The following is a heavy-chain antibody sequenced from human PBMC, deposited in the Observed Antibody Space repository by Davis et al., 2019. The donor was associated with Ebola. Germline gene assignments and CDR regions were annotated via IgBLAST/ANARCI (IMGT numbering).Heavy chain of an antibody. CDR2: ISGSGGTT. Sequence: GGSLRLSCADSVITFSSYAMTWVRQAPGKGLEWVSAISGSGGTTYYAGSVKGRFTVSRDNSKKTMYLQVNSLRAEDTAVYYCARSLPDSSSWTDFDYWGQGTLVTVSS. CDR3: ARSLPDSSSWTDFDY. CDR1: VITFSSYA. J-gene: IGHJ4*02. D-gene: IGHD6-13*01. V-gene: IGHV3-23*01.